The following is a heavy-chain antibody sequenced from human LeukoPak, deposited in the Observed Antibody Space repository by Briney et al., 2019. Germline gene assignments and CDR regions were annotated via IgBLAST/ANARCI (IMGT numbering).Heavy chain of an antibody. Sequence: ASVNVSCKASGYTFTSYYMHWVRQAPGQGLEWMGIINPSGGSTSYAQKFQGRVTMTRDTSTSTVYMALSSLRSEDTAVYYCARDPVLLWFGELSGYFDYWGQGTLVTVSS. CDR2: INPSGGST. V-gene: IGHV1-46*01. CDR1: GYTFTSYY. CDR3: ARDPVLLWFGELSGYFDY. D-gene: IGHD3-10*01. J-gene: IGHJ4*02.